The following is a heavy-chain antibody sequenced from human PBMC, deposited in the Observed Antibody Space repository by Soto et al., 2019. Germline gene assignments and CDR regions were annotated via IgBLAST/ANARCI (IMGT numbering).Heavy chain of an antibody. V-gene: IGHV4-61*01. J-gene: IGHJ4*02. CDR2: IYYSGST. D-gene: IGHD5-18*01. CDR3: ARGTEEITAMVDY. CDR1: GGSVSSGSYY. Sequence: SETLSLTCTVSGGSVSSGSYYWSWIRQPPGKGLEWIGYIYYSGSTNYNPSLKSRVTISVDTSKNQFSLKLSSVTAADTAVYYCARGTEEITAMVDYWGQGTLVTVSS.